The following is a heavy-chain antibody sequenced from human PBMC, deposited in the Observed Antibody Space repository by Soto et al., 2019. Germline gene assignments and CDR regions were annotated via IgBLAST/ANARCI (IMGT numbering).Heavy chain of an antibody. D-gene: IGHD6-19*01. CDR3: ARAAVAGTFPSDFDY. CDR2: INAGNGNT. V-gene: IGHV1-3*01. J-gene: IGHJ4*01. Sequence: ACRDTVSISAVDGALQENGQRLEWMGWINAGNGNTKYSQKFQGRVTITRDTSASTAYMELSSLRSEDTAVYYCARAAVAGTFPSDFDYRGHGTPVPVS. CDR1: RDTVSISA.